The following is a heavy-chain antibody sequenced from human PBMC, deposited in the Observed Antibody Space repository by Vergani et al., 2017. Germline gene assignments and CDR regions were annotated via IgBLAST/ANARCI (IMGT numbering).Heavy chain of an antibody. V-gene: IGHV4-39*01. J-gene: IGHJ4*02. CDR1: GDSVISTDYH. D-gene: IGHD2-15*01. Sequence: QVQLQESGPGLVKPSETLSLTCTVSGDSVISTDYHWGWIRQPPGKGLEWIGSMDYSGSTSYNPSLESRTSISFETPKNQFSLRLTSVTAADTAVYYWASKRGAWRAAYCHSYDFWGPGTLVGVSS. CDR3: ASKRGAWRAAYCHSYDF. CDR2: MDYSGST.